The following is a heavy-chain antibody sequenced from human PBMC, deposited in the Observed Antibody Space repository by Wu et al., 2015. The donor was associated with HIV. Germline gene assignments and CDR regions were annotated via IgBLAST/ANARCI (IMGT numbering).Heavy chain of an antibody. Sequence: QVQLVQSGAEVKKPGASVKVSCKASGYTFTSYYMHWLRQAPGQGLEWMGWTNPNSGGTNYAKKFQGRVTLTRDTSITTAYMEMSGLRSDDTAVYYCARDYYDVLTTYSHYFFDLWGQGTLVTVSS. CDR1: GYTFTSYY. V-gene: IGHV1-2*02. CDR3: ARDYYDVLTTYSHYFFDL. D-gene: IGHD3-9*01. CDR2: TNPNSGGT. J-gene: IGHJ4*02.